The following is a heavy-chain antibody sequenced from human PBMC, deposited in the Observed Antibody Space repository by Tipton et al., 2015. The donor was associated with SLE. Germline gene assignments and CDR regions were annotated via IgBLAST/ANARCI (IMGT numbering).Heavy chain of an antibody. CDR2: ISGGGGST. J-gene: IGHJ3*02. Sequence: GSLRLSCAASGFTFSSYAMNWVRQVPGKGLQWVSGISGGGGSTYFADSVKGRFTISRDNAKNSLYLQMNGLRAEDTAVYYCARGERRDGYNSRFGIWGQGTMVTVSS. CDR3: ARGERRDGYNSRFGI. D-gene: IGHD5-24*01. CDR1: GFTFSSYA. V-gene: IGHV3-23*01.